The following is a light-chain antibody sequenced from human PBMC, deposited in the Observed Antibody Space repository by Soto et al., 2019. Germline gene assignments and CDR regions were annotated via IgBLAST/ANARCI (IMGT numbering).Light chain of an antibody. CDR2: GAS. CDR1: QSVSSN. Sequence: MLTQSPATLSLSPGERATLSCRASQSVSSNVAWYQQIPGQTPRLLIYGASTRATTIPVRFSGSGSGTEFTLTISSLQSEDFAVYYCHQYDDGPYTFGQGTKV. CDR3: HQYDDGPYT. J-gene: IGKJ2*01. V-gene: IGKV3-15*01.